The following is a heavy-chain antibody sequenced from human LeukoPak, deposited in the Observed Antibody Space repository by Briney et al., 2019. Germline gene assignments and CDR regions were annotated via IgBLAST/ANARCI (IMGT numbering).Heavy chain of an antibody. D-gene: IGHD2-15*01. CDR3: ASRPSHRSHIIFDY. J-gene: IGHJ4*02. V-gene: IGHV1-69*06. Sequence: GASVKVSCKASGYTFTGYYMHWVRQAPGQGLEWMGGIIPIFGTANYAQKFQGRVTITADKSTSTAYMELSSLRSEDTAVYYCASRPSHRSHIIFDYWGQGTLVTVSS. CDR2: IIPIFGTA. CDR1: GYTFTGYY.